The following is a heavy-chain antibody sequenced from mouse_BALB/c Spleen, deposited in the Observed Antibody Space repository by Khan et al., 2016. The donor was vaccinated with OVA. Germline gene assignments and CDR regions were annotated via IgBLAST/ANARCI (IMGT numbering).Heavy chain of an antibody. CDR3: ARLGPGFTF. D-gene: IGHD4-1*01. Sequence: EVQLQESGPGLVKPSQSLSLTCTVTGYSITSDYAWNWIRQFPGNKLEWMGYISYSGSTSYNPSLKSRISITRDTSKNQFFLQLNSVTTEDTATYYWARLGPGFTFWGQGTLVTVSA. V-gene: IGHV3-2*02. J-gene: IGHJ3*01. CDR1: GYSITSDYA. CDR2: ISYSGST.